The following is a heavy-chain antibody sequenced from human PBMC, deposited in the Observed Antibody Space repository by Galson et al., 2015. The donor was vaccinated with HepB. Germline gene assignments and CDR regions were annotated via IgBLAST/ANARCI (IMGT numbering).Heavy chain of an antibody. Sequence: SLRLSCAASGFIFSNYAMHWVRQAPGKGLEWVAVISYDGNNKYYADSVKGRLTISRDKSKNTLYLQMHSLRAEDTAVYYCAISPIASRQLHSSSWFPFDCWGQGTLVTVSS. CDR2: ISYDGNNK. V-gene: IGHV3-30-3*01. J-gene: IGHJ4*02. D-gene: IGHD6-13*01. CDR1: GFIFSNYA. CDR3: AISPIASRQLHSSSWFPFDC.